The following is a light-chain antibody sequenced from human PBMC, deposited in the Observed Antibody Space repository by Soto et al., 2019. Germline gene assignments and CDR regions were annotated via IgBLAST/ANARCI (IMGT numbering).Light chain of an antibody. CDR1: ASDVGSYKF. J-gene: IGLJ2*01. CDR3: CAYAANSNFP. CDR2: EGS. V-gene: IGLV2-23*03. Sequence: QSVLTQPASVSGSPGQSITISCTGTASDVGSYKFVSWYQHLPGKAPKLVIFEGSERPSGISDRFSGSKSGNTASLTISGLQPEDEAYYYCCAYAANSNFPFGGGTKLTVL.